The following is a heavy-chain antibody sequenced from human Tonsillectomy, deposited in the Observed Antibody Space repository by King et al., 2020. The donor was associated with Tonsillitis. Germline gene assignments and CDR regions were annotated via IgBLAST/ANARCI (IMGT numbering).Heavy chain of an antibody. CDR2: INPNSGDT. CDR3: ATNAVGSDESAYRDFRH. CDR1: GDTFTGHF. V-gene: IGHV1-2*02. Sequence: QLVQSGAELRKPGASVTVSCRTSGDTFTGHFVHWVRQAPGQGLEWMGWINPNSGDTNYVQKFQGRVTLSGDVSITTAYMTLSRLRPDDTAVYFCATNAVGSDESAYRDFRHWGQSTLVTVSS. D-gene: IGHD3-16*01. J-gene: IGHJ1*01.